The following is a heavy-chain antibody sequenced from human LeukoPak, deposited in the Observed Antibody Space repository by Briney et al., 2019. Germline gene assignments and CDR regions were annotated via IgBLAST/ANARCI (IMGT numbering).Heavy chain of an antibody. CDR1: GGSFSGYY. J-gene: IGHJ5*02. CDR2: INHSGST. D-gene: IGHD6-13*01. CDR3: ATYIAAAGYNWFDP. V-gene: IGHV4-34*01. Sequence: SETLSLTCAVYGGSFSGYYWSWIRQPPGEGLEWIGEINHSGSTNYNPSLKSRVTIPVDTSKNQFSLKLSSVTAADTAVYYCATYIAAAGYNWFDPWGQGTLVTVSS.